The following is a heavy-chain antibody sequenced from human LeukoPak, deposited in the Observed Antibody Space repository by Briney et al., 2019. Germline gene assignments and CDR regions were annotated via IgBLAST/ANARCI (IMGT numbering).Heavy chain of an antibody. CDR3: ARNSCSGGSCYDNRGYFDY. CDR1: GDSISSGSYY. Sequence: PSQTLSLTCTVSGDSISSGSYYWSWIRQPAGKGLEWIGRIYTSGSTNYNPSLKSRVTISVDTSKNQFSLKLSSVTAADTAVYFCARNSCSGGSCYDNRGYFDYWGQGTLVTVSS. J-gene: IGHJ4*02. CDR2: IYTSGST. D-gene: IGHD2-15*01. V-gene: IGHV4-61*02.